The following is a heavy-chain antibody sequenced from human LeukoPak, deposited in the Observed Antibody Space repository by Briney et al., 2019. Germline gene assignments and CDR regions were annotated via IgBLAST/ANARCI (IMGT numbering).Heavy chain of an antibody. D-gene: IGHD2-2*02. J-gene: IGHJ6*03. CDR3: ARDWYCSSTSCYTNYYYYYMDV. Sequence: SGTLSLTCAVSGGSISSSNWWSWVRQPPGKGLEWIGYIYYGGSTYYNPSLKSRVTISVDTSKNQFSLKLSSVTAADTAVYYCARDWYCSSTSCYTNYYYYYMDVWGKGTTVTVSS. CDR2: IYYGGST. V-gene: IGHV4-4*02. CDR1: GGSISSSNW.